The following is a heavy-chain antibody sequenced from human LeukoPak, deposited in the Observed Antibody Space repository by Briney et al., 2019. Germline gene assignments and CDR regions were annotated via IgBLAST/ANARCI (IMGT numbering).Heavy chain of an antibody. Sequence: GGSLRLSCAASGFTFSSYSMNWVRQAPGKGLEWVSSISSSSSYIYYADSVKGRFTISRDNAKNSLYLQMNSLRAEDTAVYYCASALRFGKFSFDYWGQGTLVTVSS. CDR1: GFTFSSYS. V-gene: IGHV3-21*01. J-gene: IGHJ4*02. CDR3: ASALRFGKFSFDY. CDR2: ISSSSSYI. D-gene: IGHD3-10*01.